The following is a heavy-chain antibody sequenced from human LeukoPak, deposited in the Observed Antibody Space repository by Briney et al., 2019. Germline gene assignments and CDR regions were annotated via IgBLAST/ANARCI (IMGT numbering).Heavy chain of an antibody. Sequence: GGSLRLSCAASGFTFSSYAMSWVRQAPGKGLEWVSTISGSGGSTYYADSVKGRFTISRDNSKNTLYLQMNSQRVEDTAVYYCAKDGAGTPGHAFDIWGQGTMVTVSS. CDR3: AKDGAGTPGHAFDI. D-gene: IGHD1-14*01. CDR1: GFTFSSYA. CDR2: ISGSGGST. J-gene: IGHJ3*02. V-gene: IGHV3-23*01.